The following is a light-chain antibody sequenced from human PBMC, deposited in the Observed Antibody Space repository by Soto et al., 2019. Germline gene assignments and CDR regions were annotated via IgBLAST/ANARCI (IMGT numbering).Light chain of an antibody. Sequence: QSALTQPASVSGSPGQSITISCIGTSSDVGGYNYVPWYQQHPGKVPKLMVYEVSNRPAGVSYRFSGSKSGNTASLRISGLQPEDEADYYCSSYTSTNTPVVFGTGTKLTVL. CDR1: SSDVGGYNY. V-gene: IGLV2-14*01. CDR3: SSYTSTNTPVV. J-gene: IGLJ1*01. CDR2: EVS.